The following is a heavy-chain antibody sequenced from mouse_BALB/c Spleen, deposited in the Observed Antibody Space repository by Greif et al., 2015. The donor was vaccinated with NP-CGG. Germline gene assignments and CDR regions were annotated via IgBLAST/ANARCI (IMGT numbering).Heavy chain of an antibody. V-gene: IGHV10-1*02. Sequence: ESGGGLVQPKGSLKLSCAASGFTFNTYAMNWVLQAPGKGLEWVARIRSKSNNYATYYADSVKDRFTISRDDSQSMLYLQMNNLKTEDTAMYYCVRRGVITTGFAYWGQGTLVTVSA. CDR2: IRSKSNNYAT. D-gene: IGHD2-4*01. CDR3: VRRGVITTGFAY. J-gene: IGHJ3*01. CDR1: GFTFNTYA.